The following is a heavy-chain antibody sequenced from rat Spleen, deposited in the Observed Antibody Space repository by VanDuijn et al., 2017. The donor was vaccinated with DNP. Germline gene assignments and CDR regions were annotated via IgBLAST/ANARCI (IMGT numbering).Heavy chain of an antibody. D-gene: IGHD1-6*01. V-gene: IGHV5-25*01. CDR1: GFTFSNYY. J-gene: IGHJ3*01. CDR2: ISIRGTRT. CDR3: VRQRVMYTTATGFAY. Sequence: EVQLVESGGGLVQPGRSMKLSCAASGFTFSNYYMAWVRQAPTKGLEWVASISIRGTRTSYPDSVKGRFTISRDNSKSSLYLHMSSLRSEDTATYYCVRQRVMYTTATGFAYWGQGTLVSVSS.